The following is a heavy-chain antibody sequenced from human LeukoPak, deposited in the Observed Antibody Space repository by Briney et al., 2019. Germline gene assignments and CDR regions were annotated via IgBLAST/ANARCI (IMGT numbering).Heavy chain of an antibody. CDR1: GFTFSSYE. J-gene: IGHJ5*02. CDR3: AREMGGITNWFDP. D-gene: IGHD3-16*01. V-gene: IGHV3-48*03. CDR2: ISSSGSII. Sequence: GGSLRLSCAASGFTFSSYEMNWVRQAPGKGLGWVSYISSSGSIIYYADSVKGRFTISRDNAKNSLYLQMNSLRAEDTAVYYCAREMGGITNWFDPWGQGTLVTVSS.